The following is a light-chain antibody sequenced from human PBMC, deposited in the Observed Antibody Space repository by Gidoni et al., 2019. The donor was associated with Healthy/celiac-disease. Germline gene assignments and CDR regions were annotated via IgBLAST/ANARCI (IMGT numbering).Light chain of an antibody. Sequence: SASVGDRVTITCRASQSISSYLHWYQQKPGKAPKLLIYAASSLQSGVPSRFSGSGSGTDFTLTISSLQPEDFATYYCQQSYSTPLYTFGQGTKLEIK. CDR1: QSISSY. CDR2: AAS. J-gene: IGKJ2*01. CDR3: QQSYSTPLYT. V-gene: IGKV1-39*01.